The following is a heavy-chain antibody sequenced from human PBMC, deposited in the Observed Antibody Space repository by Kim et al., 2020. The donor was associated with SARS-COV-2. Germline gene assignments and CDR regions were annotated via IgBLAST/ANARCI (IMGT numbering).Heavy chain of an antibody. V-gene: IGHV3-23*01. J-gene: IGHJ4*02. CDR2: ISSSGGSI. CDR3: AKAGRSGSFDY. CDR1: GFTFSSYT. Sequence: GGSLRLSCAASGFTFSSYTMSWVRQAPGKGLEWVSAISSSGGSIYYADSVKGRFTISRDNAKNTLYLQMNSLRAEDTAVYYCAKAGRSGSFDYWGQGTLVTVS. D-gene: IGHD5-12*01.